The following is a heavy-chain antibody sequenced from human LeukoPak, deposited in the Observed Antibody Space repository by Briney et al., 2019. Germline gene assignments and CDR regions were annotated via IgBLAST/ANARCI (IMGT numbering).Heavy chain of an antibody. Sequence: GGSLRLSCAASGFTVSSNYMGWVRQAPGKGLEYVSVIYSCGNTYYAGSVKGRFTISRDNSKNTVYLQMNSLRAEDTAVFYCARLVATTGRLYFDYWGQGNLVTVSS. CDR2: IYSCGNT. J-gene: IGHJ4*02. V-gene: IGHV3-53*01. CDR3: ARLVATTGRLYFDY. D-gene: IGHD1-1*01. CDR1: GFTVSSNY.